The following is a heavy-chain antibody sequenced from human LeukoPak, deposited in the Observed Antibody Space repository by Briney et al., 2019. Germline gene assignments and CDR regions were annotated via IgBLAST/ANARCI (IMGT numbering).Heavy chain of an antibody. V-gene: IGHV1-69*04. CDR2: IIPILGIA. J-gene: IGHJ4*02. CDR3: ARSTERNWDTDY. CDR1: GGTFSSYA. Sequence: GASVKVSCKASGGTFSSYAISWVRQAPGQGLEWMGRIIPILGIANYAQKFQGRVTITADKSTSTAYMELSSLRSEDTAVYYCARSTERNWDTDYWGQGTLVTVSS. D-gene: IGHD7-27*01.